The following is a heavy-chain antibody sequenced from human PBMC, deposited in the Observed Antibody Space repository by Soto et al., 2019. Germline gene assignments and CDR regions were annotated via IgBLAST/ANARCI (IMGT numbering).Heavy chain of an antibody. CDR1: GYTFTSYA. CDR3: AREEAAAGYYYGMDV. D-gene: IGHD6-13*01. J-gene: IGHJ6*02. V-gene: IGHV1-3*04. Sequence: ASVKVSCKASGYTFTSYAIHWVRQAPGQRPEWMGWINTGNDNTKYPQNLQDRVIITRDTSASTAYMELRRLRSDDTAVDYCAREEAAAGYYYGMDVWGQGTTVTVSS. CDR2: INTGNDNT.